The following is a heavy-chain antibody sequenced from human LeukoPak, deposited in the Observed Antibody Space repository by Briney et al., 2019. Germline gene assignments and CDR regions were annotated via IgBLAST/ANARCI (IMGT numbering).Heavy chain of an antibody. CDR1: GGSISSSSYY. D-gene: IGHD3-3*01. CDR3: ARRVSRGDYYFDY. Sequence: SETLSLTCTVSGGSISSSSYYWGWIRQPPGKGLEWIGSIYYSGSTYYNPSLESRVTISVDTSKNQFSLKLSSVTAADTAVYYCARRVSRGDYYFDYWGQGTLVTVSS. V-gene: IGHV4-39*01. CDR2: IYYSGST. J-gene: IGHJ4*02.